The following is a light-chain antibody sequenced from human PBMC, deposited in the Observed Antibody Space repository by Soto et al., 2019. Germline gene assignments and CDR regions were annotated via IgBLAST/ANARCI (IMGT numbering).Light chain of an antibody. CDR1: SGHSSNA. CDR2: LNNDGSH. Sequence: QPMLTQSPSASASLGASVKLTCTLSSGHSSNAIAWHQQQPEKGPRYLMKLNNDGSHTKGDGIPDRFSGSSSGAERYLTISSLQSEDEADYYCQTWGTDIVIFGGGTKLTVL. V-gene: IGLV4-69*01. CDR3: QTWGTDIVI. J-gene: IGLJ2*01.